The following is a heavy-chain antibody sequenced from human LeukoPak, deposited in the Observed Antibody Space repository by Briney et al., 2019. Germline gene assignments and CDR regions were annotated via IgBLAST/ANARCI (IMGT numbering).Heavy chain of an antibody. J-gene: IGHJ4*02. CDR1: GFTFSSYG. CDR2: ISGSGGST. CDR3: AKSFGESHSGDY. Sequence: GGSLRLSCAASGFTFSSYGMSWVRQAPGKGLEWVSAISGSGGSTYYADSVKGRFTISRDNSKNTLYLQMNSLRAEDTAVYYCAKSFGESHSGDYWGQGTLVTVSS. V-gene: IGHV3-23*01. D-gene: IGHD3-10*01.